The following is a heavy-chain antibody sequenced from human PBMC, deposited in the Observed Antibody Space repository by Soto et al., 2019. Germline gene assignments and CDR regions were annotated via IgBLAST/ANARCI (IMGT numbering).Heavy chain of an antibody. CDR3: ARISRVPAKGRNSGMDV. V-gene: IGHV5-51*01. J-gene: IGHJ6*02. CDR1: GYTFTDYW. D-gene: IGHD1-7*01. Sequence: PGESLKTSFKCSGYTFTDYWIAWVRQMPGKGLEGMGMIYPGDSDTRYSPSCEGQGTIPADNSMNTAYLQWNSLKASHTAMYYCARISRVPAKGRNSGMDVWGQGTTVTVSS. CDR2: IYPGDSDT.